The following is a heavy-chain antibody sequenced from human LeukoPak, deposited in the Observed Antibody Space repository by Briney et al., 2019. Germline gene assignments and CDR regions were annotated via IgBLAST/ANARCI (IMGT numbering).Heavy chain of an antibody. Sequence: GGSLRLSCAASGFTFSSYRMSWVRQAPGKGLEWVANIKQDGNEKYYVDSVKGRFTISRDNAKNTLYLQMNSLRAEDTTVYYCTREKGYYGMDVWGQGTTVTVSS. CDR1: GFTFSSYR. CDR2: IKQDGNEK. V-gene: IGHV3-7*01. CDR3: TREKGYYGMDV. J-gene: IGHJ6*02.